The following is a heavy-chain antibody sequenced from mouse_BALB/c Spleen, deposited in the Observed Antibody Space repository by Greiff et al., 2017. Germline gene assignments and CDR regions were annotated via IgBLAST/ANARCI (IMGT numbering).Heavy chain of an antibody. D-gene: IGHD2-3*01. V-gene: IGHV1-4*01. Sequence: QVQLKESGAELARPGASVKMSCKASGYTFTSYTMHWVKQRPGQGLEWIGYINPSSGYTNYNQKFKDKATLTADKSSSTAYMQLSSLTSEDSAVYYCAKAGDGYYPMYFDVWGAGTTVNVSS. CDR1: GYTFTSYT. CDR2: INPSSGYT. CDR3: AKAGDGYYPMYFDV. J-gene: IGHJ1*01.